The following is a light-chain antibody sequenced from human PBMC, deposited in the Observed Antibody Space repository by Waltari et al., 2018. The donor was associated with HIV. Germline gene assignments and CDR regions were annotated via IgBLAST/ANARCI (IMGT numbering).Light chain of an antibody. CDR1: VVDSGPEIY. CDR2: MLS. Sequence: QSALAQPASVSGSPGQSITISCAGAVVDSGPEIYVSWYQQHPGRAPRLIIYMLSRRPPGVSDRFAVSSFGMSATLTISGLQSDDEAHYYCSSYSTITSLFVFGTGTRVTVL. V-gene: IGLV2-14*01. J-gene: IGLJ1*01. CDR3: SSYSTITSLFV.